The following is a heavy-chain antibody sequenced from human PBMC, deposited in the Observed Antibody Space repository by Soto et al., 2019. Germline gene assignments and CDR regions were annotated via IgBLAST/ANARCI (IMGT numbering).Heavy chain of an antibody. Sequence: ASVKVSCKASGYTFTGYYRHWVRQAPGQGLEWMGWINPNSGGTNYAQKFQGWVTMTRDTSISTAYMELSRLRSDDTAVYYCARAPTYRGSYGVPWFDPWGQGTLVTVSS. D-gene: IGHD1-26*01. J-gene: IGHJ5*02. V-gene: IGHV1-2*04. CDR2: INPNSGGT. CDR1: GYTFTGYY. CDR3: ARAPTYRGSYGVPWFDP.